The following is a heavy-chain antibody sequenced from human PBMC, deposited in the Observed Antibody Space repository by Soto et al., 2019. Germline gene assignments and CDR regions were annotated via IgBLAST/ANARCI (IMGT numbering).Heavy chain of an antibody. CDR2: IIPIFGTA. CDR1: GGTFSSYA. J-gene: IGHJ5*02. CDR3: ARGMITFGEPMAGWFDP. D-gene: IGHD3-16*01. V-gene: IGHV1-69*01. Sequence: QVQLVQSGAEVKKPGSSVKVSCKASGGTFSSYAISWVRQAPVQGLEWMGGIIPIFGTANYAQKFQGRFTITADESTSTAYMELSSRRSEDTAVYYCARGMITFGEPMAGWFDPWGQGTPVTVSS.